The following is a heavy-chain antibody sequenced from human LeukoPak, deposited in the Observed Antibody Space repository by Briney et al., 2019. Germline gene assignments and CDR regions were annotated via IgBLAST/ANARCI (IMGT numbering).Heavy chain of an antibody. J-gene: IGHJ6*03. Sequence: PSETLSLTCAVYGGSFSGYYWSWIRQPPGKGLEWIGEINHSGSTNYNPSLKSRVTISVDTSKNQFSLKLSSVTAADTAVYYCARPQGNYYYYYMDVWGKGTTVTISS. CDR3: ARPQGNYYYYYMDV. CDR1: GGSFSGYY. D-gene: IGHD6-13*01. V-gene: IGHV4-34*01. CDR2: INHSGST.